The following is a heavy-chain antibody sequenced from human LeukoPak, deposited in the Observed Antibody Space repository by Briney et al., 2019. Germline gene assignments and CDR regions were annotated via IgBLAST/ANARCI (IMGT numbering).Heavy chain of an antibody. V-gene: IGHV3-13*01. J-gene: IGHJ6*02. D-gene: IGHD6-13*01. CDR2: VGTNEDT. Sequence: GGSLRLSCVASGFSFSTYDMYWVRQAAGRGPEWVSAVGTNEDTYYLASVKGRFTVSRENGKNSSYLLMNSLRVEDAAVYYCARVWRGIASPYHGMDVWGQGTAVTVSS. CDR1: GFSFSTYD. CDR3: ARVWRGIASPYHGMDV.